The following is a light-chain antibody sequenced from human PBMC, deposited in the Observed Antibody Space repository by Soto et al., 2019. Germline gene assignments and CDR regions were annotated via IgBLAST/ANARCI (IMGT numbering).Light chain of an antibody. CDR1: QSVSSN. V-gene: IGKV3-15*01. CDR2: GAS. CDR3: QQYNNSLRT. Sequence: EILITQSPATLSVSPGERATLSCRASQSVSSNLAWYQQKPGQAPRLLIYGASTRATGIPARFSGSGSGTEFTLTISRLQSEDFEVYYCQQYNNSLRTFGQGTKVDIK. J-gene: IGKJ1*01.